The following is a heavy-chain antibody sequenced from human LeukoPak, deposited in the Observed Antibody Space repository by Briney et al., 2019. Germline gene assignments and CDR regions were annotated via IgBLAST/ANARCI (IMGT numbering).Heavy chain of an antibody. CDR2: INPNSSGT. Sequence: GASAKVSCKTSGYTFTDYHIHWVRRAPGQGLEWVGWINPNSSGTNYAQKFQGWVTMTRDTSISTAYMELSRLTSDDTADTAVYYCARSRGLYGDFYFDYWGQGTLVTV. J-gene: IGHJ4*02. CDR1: GYTFTDYH. CDR3: ARSRGLYGDFYFDY. D-gene: IGHD4-17*01. V-gene: IGHV1-2*04.